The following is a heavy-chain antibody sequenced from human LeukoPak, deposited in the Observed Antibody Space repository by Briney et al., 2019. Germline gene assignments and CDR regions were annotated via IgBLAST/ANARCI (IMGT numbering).Heavy chain of an antibody. J-gene: IGHJ5*02. V-gene: IGHV4-59*08. CDR1: GGSISGYY. CDR3: ARHITPWGWFDP. D-gene: IGHD3-16*01. CDR2: IYYSGNT. Sequence: SETLSLTCTVSGGSISGYYWSWIRQPAGKGLEWIGYIYYSGNTNYNPSLKSRVTISVDTSKNQFSLEVSSVTAADTAVYYCARHITPWGWFDPWGQGTLVTVSS.